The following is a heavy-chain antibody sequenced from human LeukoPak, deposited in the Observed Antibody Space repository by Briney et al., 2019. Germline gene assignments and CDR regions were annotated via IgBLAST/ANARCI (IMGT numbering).Heavy chain of an antibody. Sequence: KRGESLKISCKGSGYSFTNYWIGWVRQMPGKGLEWMGIIYPGDSDTKYSPSFQGQVTISADKSISTAYLQWSSLKASDTAMYYCATLRSGYYYDYFDYWGQGTLVTVSS. CDR1: GYSFTNYW. V-gene: IGHV5-51*01. CDR2: IYPGDSDT. D-gene: IGHD3-22*01. CDR3: ATLRSGYYYDYFDY. J-gene: IGHJ4*02.